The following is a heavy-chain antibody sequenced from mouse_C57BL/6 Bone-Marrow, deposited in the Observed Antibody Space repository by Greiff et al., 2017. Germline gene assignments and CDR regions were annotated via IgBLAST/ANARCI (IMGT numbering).Heavy chain of an antibody. D-gene: IGHD1-1*01. CDR2: IDPSDSYT. CDR3: ATAYYYGYFDY. Sequence: VQLQQPGAELVRPGTSVKLSCKASGYTFTSYWMHWVKQRPGQGLEWIGVIDPSDSYTNYNQKFKGKSTLTVDKSSSTAYMQLSSLTSEDSAVYYCATAYYYGYFDYCGQGTTLTVSS. J-gene: IGHJ2*01. V-gene: IGHV1-59*01. CDR1: GYTFTSYW.